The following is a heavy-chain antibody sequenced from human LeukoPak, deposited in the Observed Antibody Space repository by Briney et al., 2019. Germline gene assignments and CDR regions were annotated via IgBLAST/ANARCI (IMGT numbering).Heavy chain of an antibody. J-gene: IGHJ4*02. V-gene: IGHV3-7*01. Sequence: PGGSLRLSCAASGFTFSSYWMSWVRQAPGKGLEWVANIKQDGSEKYYVHSVKGRFTISRDNAKNSLYLQMNSLRAEDTAVYYCARVALYGSGSYYNDYWGQGTLVTVSS. CDR1: GFTFSSYW. CDR2: IKQDGSEK. CDR3: ARVALYGSGSYYNDY. D-gene: IGHD3-10*01.